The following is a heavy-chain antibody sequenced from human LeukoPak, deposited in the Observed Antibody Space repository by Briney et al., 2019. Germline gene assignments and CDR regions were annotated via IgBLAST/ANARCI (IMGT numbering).Heavy chain of an antibody. Sequence: ASVKVSCKASGYTFTSYDINWVRQATGEGLEWMGWMNPNSGNTGYAQKFKGRVTITRNTSISTAYMELSSLRSEDTAVYYCARVVIDYYGSGIPTVWGQGTMVTVSS. D-gene: IGHD3-10*01. CDR2: MNPNSGNT. CDR3: ARVVIDYYGSGIPTV. CDR1: GYTFTSYD. V-gene: IGHV1-8*01. J-gene: IGHJ3*01.